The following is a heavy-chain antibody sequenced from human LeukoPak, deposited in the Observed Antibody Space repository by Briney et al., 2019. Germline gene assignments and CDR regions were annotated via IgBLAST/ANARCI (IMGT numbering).Heavy chain of an antibody. V-gene: IGHV1-3*03. CDR2: INAGNGNT. CDR1: GYTFTSYA. D-gene: IGHD2-2*01. Sequence: ASVKVSCKASGYTFTSYAMHWVRQAPGQRLEWMGWINAGNGNTKYSQEFQGRVTITRDTSASTAYMELSSLRSEDTAVYYCATIPYCASSTCYAIMGRWFDPWGQGTLVTVSS. CDR3: ATIPYCASSTCYAIMGRWFDP. J-gene: IGHJ5*02.